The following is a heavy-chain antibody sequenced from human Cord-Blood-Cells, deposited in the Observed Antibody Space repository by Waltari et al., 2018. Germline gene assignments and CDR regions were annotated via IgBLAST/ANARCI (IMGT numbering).Heavy chain of an antibody. V-gene: IGHV3-30*18. D-gene: IGHD1-26*01. Sequence: GRSLRLSCAASGFTFSSYGMHWVRQAPGKGLEWVAVISYDGSNKYYADSVKGRFTISRDNSKNTLYLQMNSLRAEDTAVYYCAKDLAELMGSGSYGNFDYWGQGTLVTVSS. CDR1: GFTFSSYG. CDR3: AKDLAELMGSGSYGNFDY. CDR2: ISYDGSNK. J-gene: IGHJ4*02.